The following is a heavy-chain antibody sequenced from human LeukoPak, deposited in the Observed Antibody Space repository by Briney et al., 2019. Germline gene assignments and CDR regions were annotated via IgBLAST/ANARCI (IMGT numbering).Heavy chain of an antibody. V-gene: IGHV1-46*01. D-gene: IGHD1-26*01. CDR1: GYTFTSYY. CDR3: ARAPWELPEFDY. J-gene: IGHJ4*02. CDR2: INPSGGST. Sequence: ASVKVSCKASGYTFTSYYMHWVRQAPGQGVEWMGLINPSGGSTSYAQKFQGRVTMPRDTSTSTVYMELSSLRSEDTAVYYCARAPWELPEFDYWGQGTLVTVSS.